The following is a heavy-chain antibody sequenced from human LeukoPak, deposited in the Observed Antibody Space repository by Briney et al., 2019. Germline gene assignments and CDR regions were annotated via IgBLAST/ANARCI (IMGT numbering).Heavy chain of an antibody. CDR1: GFTFSSYA. CDR3: IKDIKFDIAVAGSGWFDL. V-gene: IGHV3-23*01. CDR2: ISGTGGTT. Sequence: GGSLRLSCAAPGFTFSSYAMSWVRQAPGKGLEWVSGISGTGGTTYYADSVKGRFTISRDNSKNTLYLQMNSLRAEDTAVYYCIKDIKFDIAVAGSGWFDLWGQGTLVTVSS. D-gene: IGHD6-19*01. J-gene: IGHJ5*02.